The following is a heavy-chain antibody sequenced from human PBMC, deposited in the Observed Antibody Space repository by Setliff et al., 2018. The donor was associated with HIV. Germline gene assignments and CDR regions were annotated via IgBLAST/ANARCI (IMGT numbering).Heavy chain of an antibody. Sequence: GESLKISCQGSGYTFTSYWIGWVRQMPGKGLEWMGIIYPGDSDTKYSPSFQGQVTISADKSISTAYLQWSSLKASDTAMYYCARCLMVRGVMMGFDYWGQGTLVTVSS. D-gene: IGHD3-10*01. J-gene: IGHJ4*02. CDR1: GYTFTSYW. CDR3: ARCLMVRGVMMGFDY. V-gene: IGHV5-51*01. CDR2: IYPGDSDT.